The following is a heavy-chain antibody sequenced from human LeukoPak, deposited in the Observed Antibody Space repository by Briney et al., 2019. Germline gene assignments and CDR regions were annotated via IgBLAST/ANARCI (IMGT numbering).Heavy chain of an antibody. CDR2: IYYSGST. CDR3: ARDSMVRGVIMGYYYMDV. Sequence: SETLSLTCTVSGGSISSYYWSWIRQPLGKGLEWIGYIYYSGSTNYNPSLKSRVTISVDTSKNQFSLKLSSVTAADTAVYYCARDSMVRGVIMGYYYMDVWGKGTTVTISS. J-gene: IGHJ6*03. D-gene: IGHD3-10*01. V-gene: IGHV4-59*01. CDR1: GGSISSYY.